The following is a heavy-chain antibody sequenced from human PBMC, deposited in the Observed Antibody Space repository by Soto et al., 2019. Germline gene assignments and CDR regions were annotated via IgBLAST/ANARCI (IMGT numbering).Heavy chain of an antibody. CDR3: ARDYYYGSGSLDY. J-gene: IGHJ4*02. D-gene: IGHD3-10*01. Sequence: QVQLVESGGGVVQPGRSLRLSCAASGFTFSSYAMHWVRQAPGKGLEWVAVISYDGRNKYYADSVEGRFTISRDHSKSTLYLQMNRLRAEDTAVYYCARDYYYGSGSLDYWGQGTLVTVSS. CDR2: ISYDGRNK. V-gene: IGHV3-30-3*01. CDR1: GFTFSSYA.